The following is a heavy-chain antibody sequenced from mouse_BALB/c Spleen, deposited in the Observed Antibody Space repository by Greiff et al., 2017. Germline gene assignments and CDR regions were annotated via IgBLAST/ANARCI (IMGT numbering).Heavy chain of an antibody. CDR3: ARWEGDYYAMGY. CDR2: INPSNGRT. D-gene: IGHD4-1*01. Sequence: QVQLQQPGAELVKPGASVKLSCKASGYTFTSYWMHWVKQRPGQGLEWIGEINPSNGRTNYNEKFKSKATLTVDKSSSTAYMQLSSLTSEDSAVYYCARWEGDYYAMGYWGQGTSVTVSS. V-gene: IGHV1S81*02. J-gene: IGHJ4*01. CDR1: GYTFTSYW.